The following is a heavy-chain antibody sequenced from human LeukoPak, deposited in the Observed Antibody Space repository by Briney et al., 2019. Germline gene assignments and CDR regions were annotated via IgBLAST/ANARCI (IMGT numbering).Heavy chain of an antibody. CDR1: GFTFSSYA. CDR3: AKSYNGYESKPDY. CDR2: ISNSGGRT. V-gene: IGHV3-23*01. Sequence: GGSLRLSCAASGFTFSSYAMSWVRQAPGKGLEWVSSISNSGGRTFYTDSVKGRFTISKDNSKITLYLQMNSLRAEDTAVYYCAKSYNGYESKPDYWGQGTLVTVSS. D-gene: IGHD5-12*01. J-gene: IGHJ4*02.